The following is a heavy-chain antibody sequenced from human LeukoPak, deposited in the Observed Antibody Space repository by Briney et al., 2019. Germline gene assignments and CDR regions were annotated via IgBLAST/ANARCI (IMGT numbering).Heavy chain of an antibody. J-gene: IGHJ4*02. D-gene: IGHD6-19*01. V-gene: IGHV3-23*01. CDR1: GFTFSSNA. Sequence: QPGGSLRLSCAASGFTFSSNAMTWVRQAPGQGLEWVSSISETSSHTFYADSVKGRFTISRDNSKNTLYLQMNSLRAEDTAVYYCAKDGGSGWYFDWGQGTLVTVSS. CDR3: AKDGGSGWYFD. CDR2: ISETSSHT.